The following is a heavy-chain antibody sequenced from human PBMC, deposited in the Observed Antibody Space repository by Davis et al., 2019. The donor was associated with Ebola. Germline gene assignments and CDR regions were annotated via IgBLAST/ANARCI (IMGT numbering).Heavy chain of an antibody. V-gene: IGHV4-39*01. CDR2: IYYSGIT. D-gene: IGHD3-3*01. CDR1: GGSVSSGSSY. CDR3: ARQGWSGYSLRHWLDP. J-gene: IGHJ5*02. Sequence: MPLETLSLTCTVSGGSVSSGSSYWGWIRQPPRKGLEWIGSIYYSGITYYNPSLKSRVTISVDTSKNQFSLKLRSVTAADTAVYYCARQGWSGYSLRHWLDPWGRGTLVTVSS.